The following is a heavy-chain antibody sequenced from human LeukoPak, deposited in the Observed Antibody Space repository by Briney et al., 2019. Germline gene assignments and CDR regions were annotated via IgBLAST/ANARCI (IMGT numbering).Heavy chain of an antibody. CDR3: ARDVKSGSFDY. J-gene: IGHJ4*02. V-gene: IGHV4-4*07. CDR1: GGSISSYY. D-gene: IGHD3-10*01. CDR2: IYTSGGT. Sequence: SETLSLTCTVSGGSISSYYWRWIRQPAGKGLEWIGRIYTSGGTNYNPSLKSRVTMSVYTSKNQFSLKLSSVTAADTAVYYCARDVKSGSFDYWGQGTLVTVSS.